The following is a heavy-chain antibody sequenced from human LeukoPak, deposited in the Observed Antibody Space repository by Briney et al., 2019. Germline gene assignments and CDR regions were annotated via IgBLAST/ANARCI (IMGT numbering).Heavy chain of an antibody. CDR2: ISGSGGTT. CDR1: GFTFNGYA. J-gene: IGHJ4*02. CDR3: AKEDGGSGWYEPVEY. D-gene: IGHD6-19*01. V-gene: IGHV3-23*01. Sequence: PGGSLRLSCAASGFTFNGYAMSWVRQGPGKGLEWVSTISGSGGTTYYADSLKGRFTISRDNSKNMLFLQMNSLRAEDTAIYYCAKEDGGSGWYEPVEYWGQGTLVTVSS.